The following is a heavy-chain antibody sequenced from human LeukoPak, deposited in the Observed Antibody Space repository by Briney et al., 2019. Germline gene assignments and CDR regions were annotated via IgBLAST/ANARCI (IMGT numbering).Heavy chain of an antibody. CDR1: GYTFTSYA. Sequence: ASVKVSCKASGYTFTSYAMHWVRQAPGQRLEWMGWINAGNGNTKYSQKFQGRVTITRDTSASTAYMELSSLRSEDTAVYYCAKDCGGDCYTDYFDYWGQGTLVTVSS. CDR2: INAGNGNT. D-gene: IGHD2-21*02. J-gene: IGHJ4*02. V-gene: IGHV1-3*01. CDR3: AKDCGGDCYTDYFDY.